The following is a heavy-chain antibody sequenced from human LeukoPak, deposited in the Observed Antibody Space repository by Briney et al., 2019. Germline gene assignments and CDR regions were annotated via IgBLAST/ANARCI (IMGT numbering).Heavy chain of an antibody. J-gene: IGHJ4*02. Sequence: GGSLRLSCAASGFTFSNYAIHWVRQVPGRGLEWVALISSDGSVIYDADSVKGRYTISRDISKSTLYLQMNSLRAEDTAVYYCAIRTNYIVATDYWGQGTLVTVSS. CDR2: ISSDGSVI. D-gene: IGHD2-15*01. CDR1: GFTFSNYA. V-gene: IGHV3-30*07. CDR3: AIRTNYIVATDY.